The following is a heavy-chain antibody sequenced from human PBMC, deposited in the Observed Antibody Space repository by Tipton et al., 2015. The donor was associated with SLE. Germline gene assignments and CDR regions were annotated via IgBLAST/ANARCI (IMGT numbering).Heavy chain of an antibody. V-gene: IGHV4-31*03. Sequence: TLSLTCTVSGFSVSNGDYYWTWIRQLPGKGLEWIGYISKSGRTHYNPSPQSRLTMSLDTSKNQFSLKMTSMTAADTALYFCVRDGATPYEYVWGRPPDYYMDVWGKGSTVTVSS. CDR3: VRDGATPYEYVWGRPPDYYMDV. D-gene: IGHD3-16*01. J-gene: IGHJ6*03. CDR1: GFSVSNGDYY. CDR2: ISKSGRT.